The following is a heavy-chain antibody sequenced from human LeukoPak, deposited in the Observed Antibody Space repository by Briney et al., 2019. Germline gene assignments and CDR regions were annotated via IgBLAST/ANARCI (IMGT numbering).Heavy chain of an antibody. D-gene: IGHD3-22*01. CDR3: ARDFPYYDSSGKGYLDY. V-gene: IGHV1-18*01. CDR1: GYTFTSYG. CDR2: ISAYNGNT. J-gene: IGHJ4*02. Sequence: ASVKVSCKASGYTFTSYGISWVRQAPGQGLEWMGWISAYNGNTNYAQKLQGRVTMTTDTSTSTAYMELRSLRSDDTAVYYCARDFPYYDSSGKGYLDYWGKGTLVTVSS.